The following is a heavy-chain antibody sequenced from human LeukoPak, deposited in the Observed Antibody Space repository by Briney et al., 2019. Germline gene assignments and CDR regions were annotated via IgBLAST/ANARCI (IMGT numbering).Heavy chain of an antibody. CDR3: ARVRDRYSYGRGYFHY. Sequence: ASVKVSCKASGGTFSSYAISWVRQAPGQGLEWTGGIIPIFGTANYAQKFQGRVTITADESTSTAYMELSSLRSEDTAVYYCARVRDRYSYGRGYFHYWGQGTLVTVSS. D-gene: IGHD5-18*01. CDR1: GGTFSSYA. J-gene: IGHJ4*02. CDR2: IIPIFGTA. V-gene: IGHV1-69*01.